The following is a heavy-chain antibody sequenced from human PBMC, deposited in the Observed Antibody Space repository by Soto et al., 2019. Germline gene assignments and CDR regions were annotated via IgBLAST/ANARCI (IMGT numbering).Heavy chain of an antibody. CDR2: IKQDGSEK. CDR3: ASGAAGTY. J-gene: IGHJ4*02. Sequence: GGSLRLSCAASGFTFRSFSMTWVRQAPGKGLEWVANIKQDGSEKYYVDSVKGRFTISRDNARNSLYLQMNSLRVEDTAVYYCASGAAGTYWGQGTLVTVSS. V-gene: IGHV3-7*01. D-gene: IGHD1-1*01. CDR1: GFTFRSFS.